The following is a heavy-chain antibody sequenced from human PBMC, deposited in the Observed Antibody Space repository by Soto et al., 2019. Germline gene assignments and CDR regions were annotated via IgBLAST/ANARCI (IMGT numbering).Heavy chain of an antibody. CDR2: ISGSGGST. Sequence: GGSLRLSCAASGFTFSSYAMSWVRQAPGKGLEWVSAISGSGGSTYYADSVKGRFTISRDNSKNTLYLQMNSLRAEDVAVYYCAKGAGITIFGVVAFDIWGQGTMVTVSS. V-gene: IGHV3-23*01. CDR3: AKGAGITIFGVVAFDI. D-gene: IGHD3-3*01. J-gene: IGHJ3*02. CDR1: GFTFSSYA.